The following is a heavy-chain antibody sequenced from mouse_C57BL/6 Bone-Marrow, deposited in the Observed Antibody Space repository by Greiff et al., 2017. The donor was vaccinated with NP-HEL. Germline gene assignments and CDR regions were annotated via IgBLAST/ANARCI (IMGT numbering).Heavy chain of an antibody. J-gene: IGHJ4*01. CDR2: IWSDGST. CDR1: GFSLTSYG. CDR3: ARQNDYDEGGYAMDY. D-gene: IGHD2-4*01. Sequence: VKVVESGPGLVAPSQSLPITCTVSGFSLTSYGVHWVRQPPGKGLEWLVVIWSDGSTTYNSALKSRLCISKDNSKSQVFLKMNSHQTDDTAMYYCARQNDYDEGGYAMDYWGKGTSVTVSS. V-gene: IGHV2-6-1*01.